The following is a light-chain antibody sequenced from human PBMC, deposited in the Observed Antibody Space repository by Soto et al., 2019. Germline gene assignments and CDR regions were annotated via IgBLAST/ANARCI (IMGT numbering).Light chain of an antibody. Sequence: QLVLTQPPSASGSPGQSVTISCTGTSSDVGAYNYVSWYQQHPGKAPELMIYDVSKRPSGVPDRFSGSKSGNTASLTVSGLQGEDEADYYCSSYAGSSWVFGGGTKLTVL. CDR1: SSDVGAYNY. J-gene: IGLJ3*02. CDR3: SSYAGSSWV. V-gene: IGLV2-8*01. CDR2: DVS.